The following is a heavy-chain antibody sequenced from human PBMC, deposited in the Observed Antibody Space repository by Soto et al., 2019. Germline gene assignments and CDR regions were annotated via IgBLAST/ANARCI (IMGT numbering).Heavy chain of an antibody. J-gene: IGHJ4*02. D-gene: IGHD6-19*01. CDR2: ISGSGGST. CDR3: AKDQRLAVAGTRQGDARSVSSFDY. CDR1: GFTFSSYA. V-gene: IGHV3-23*01. Sequence: GGSLRLSCAASGFTFSSYAMSWVRQAPGKGLEWVSAISGSGGSTYYADSVKGRFTISRDNSKNTLYLQMNSLRAEDTAVYYCAKDQRLAVAGTRQGDARSVSSFDYWGQGTLVTVSS.